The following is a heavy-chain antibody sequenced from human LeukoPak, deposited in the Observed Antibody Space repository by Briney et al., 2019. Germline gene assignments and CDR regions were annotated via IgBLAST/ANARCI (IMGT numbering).Heavy chain of an antibody. V-gene: IGHV3-15*01. D-gene: IGHD4-11*01. CDR2: IKSKTDGGTV. CDR3: TTDPGNYEIF. J-gene: IGHJ4*02. CDR1: GLTFTNAW. Sequence: GGSLRLSCAASGLTFTNAWMSWVRQAPGKGLEWVGRIKSKTDGGTVDYAPPVKGRFTISRDDSRNTLSLEMNFLKTEDTAVYYCTTDPGNYEIFWGQGTLASVSS.